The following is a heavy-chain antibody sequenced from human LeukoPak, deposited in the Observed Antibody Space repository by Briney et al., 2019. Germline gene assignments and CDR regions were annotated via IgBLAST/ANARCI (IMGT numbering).Heavy chain of an antibody. CDR3: ARDGLYSSSTVRYYFDY. Sequence: PGGSLRLSCAASGFTFSSYAMHWVRQAPGKGLERVAVISYDGSNKYYADSVKGRFTISRDNSKNTLYLQMNSLRAEDTAVYYCARDGLYSSSTVRYYFDYWGQGTLVTVSS. CDR1: GFTFSSYA. V-gene: IGHV3-30-3*01. D-gene: IGHD6-13*01. CDR2: ISYDGSNK. J-gene: IGHJ4*02.